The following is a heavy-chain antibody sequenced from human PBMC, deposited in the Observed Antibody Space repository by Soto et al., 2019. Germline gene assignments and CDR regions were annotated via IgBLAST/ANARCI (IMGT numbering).Heavy chain of an antibody. Sequence: QVQLRESGPGLVKPSQTLSLTCTVSGGSISSGGYYWSWIRQHPGKGLEWIGYIYYSGSTYYNPSLQSRVTISVDTSKNQFSLKLSSVTAADTAVYYCARDRGQWFGELLPTYWGQGTLVTVSS. J-gene: IGHJ4*02. V-gene: IGHV4-31*03. D-gene: IGHD3-10*01. CDR1: GGSISSGGYY. CDR2: IYYSGST. CDR3: ARDRGQWFGELLPTY.